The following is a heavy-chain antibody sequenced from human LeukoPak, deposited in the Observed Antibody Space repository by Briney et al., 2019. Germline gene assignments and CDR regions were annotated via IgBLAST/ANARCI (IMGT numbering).Heavy chain of an antibody. CDR3: ARMPYCSSTSCYLDYYGMDV. Sequence: ASVKVSCKASGYTFTSYAMHWVRQAPGQRLEWMGWINAGNGNTKYSQKFQGRVTITRDTSASTAYMELRSLRSEDTAVYYCARMPYCSSTSCYLDYYGMDVWGKGTTVTVSS. D-gene: IGHD2-2*01. J-gene: IGHJ6*04. CDR1: GYTFTSYA. V-gene: IGHV1-3*01. CDR2: INAGNGNT.